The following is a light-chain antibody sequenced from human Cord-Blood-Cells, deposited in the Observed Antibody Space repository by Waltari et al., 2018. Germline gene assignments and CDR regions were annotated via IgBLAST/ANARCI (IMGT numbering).Light chain of an antibody. CDR2: YAS. Sequence: DIQMTQSPYSLSASVRDRVTITCQASQDISNYLNWYKHKPGKAPKLLIYYASNLETGVPSRVSGSGSGTDFTFTISSLQPEDIATYYCQQYDNLPCTFGPGTKVDIK. CDR1: QDISNY. CDR3: QQYDNLPCT. J-gene: IGKJ3*01. V-gene: IGKV1-33*01.